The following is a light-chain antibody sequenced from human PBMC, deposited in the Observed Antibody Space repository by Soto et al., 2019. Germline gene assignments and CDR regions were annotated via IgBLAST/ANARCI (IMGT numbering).Light chain of an antibody. Sequence: EIVLTQSPATLSLSPGEIATLSCRASQSVSTFLAWYQQKPGQAPRLLIYDASNRATGIPARFSGSGSGTDSTLTISSLEREDFAVYYCQQRSNWIFTFGPGTKVDMK. J-gene: IGKJ3*01. CDR2: DAS. CDR1: QSVSTF. V-gene: IGKV3-11*01. CDR3: QQRSNWIFT.